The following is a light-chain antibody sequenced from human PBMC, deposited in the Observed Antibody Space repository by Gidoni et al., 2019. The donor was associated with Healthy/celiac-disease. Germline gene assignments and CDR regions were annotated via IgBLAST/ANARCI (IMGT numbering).Light chain of an antibody. CDR3: QRT. Sequence: DIQMTQSPSSLSASVGDRVTISNYLAWFQQKPGKAPKSLIYAASSLQSGVPSKFSGSGSGTDFTLTISSLQPEDFATYYCQRTFGQXTKVEIK. J-gene: IGKJ1*01. CDR2: AAS. V-gene: IGKV1-16*02. CDR1: SNY.